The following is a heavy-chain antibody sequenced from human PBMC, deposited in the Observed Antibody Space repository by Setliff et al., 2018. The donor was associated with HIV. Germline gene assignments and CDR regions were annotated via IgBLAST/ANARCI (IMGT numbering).Heavy chain of an antibody. CDR3: ARAGYSSSWYDNAFDL. Sequence: KVSCKASGYTFTSYAMHWVRQAPGQRLEWMGWINAGNGNTKYSQKFQGRVTITRDTSASTAYMELSSLRSEDTAVYYCARAGYSSSWYDNAFDLWGQGTMVTVSS. V-gene: IGHV1-3*01. CDR2: INAGNGNT. D-gene: IGHD6-13*01. J-gene: IGHJ3*01. CDR1: GYTFTSYA.